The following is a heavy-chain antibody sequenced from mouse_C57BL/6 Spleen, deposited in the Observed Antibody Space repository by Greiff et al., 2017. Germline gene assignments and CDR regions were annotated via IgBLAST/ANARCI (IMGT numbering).Heavy chain of an antibody. Sequence: QVQLQQSDAELVKPGASVKISCKVSGYTFTDYTIHWMKQRPEQGLEWIGYIYPRDGSTKYTEKFKGKATLTADKSSSTAYMQLNSLTSEDSVVYFCARQSNSVPFAYWGQGTLVTVSA. CDR1: GYTFTDYT. J-gene: IGHJ3*01. D-gene: IGHD2-5*01. CDR2: IYPRDGST. V-gene: IGHV1-78*01. CDR3: ARQSNSVPFAY.